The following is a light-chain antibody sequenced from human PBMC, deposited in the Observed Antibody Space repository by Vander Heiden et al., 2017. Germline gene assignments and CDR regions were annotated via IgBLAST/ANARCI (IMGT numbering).Light chain of an antibody. V-gene: IGKV1-39*01. Sequence: DIQMTQSPSSLSASVGDRVTLTCRASQSIDIYLNWYYQKPEKAPKLLIRAASNLQSGVPSRFSGSGSGTDFTLTISKLQPEYFATYYCQQIYTTHTFGGGTKVEIK. CDR1: QSIDIY. CDR2: AAS. CDR3: QQIYTTHT. J-gene: IGKJ4*01.